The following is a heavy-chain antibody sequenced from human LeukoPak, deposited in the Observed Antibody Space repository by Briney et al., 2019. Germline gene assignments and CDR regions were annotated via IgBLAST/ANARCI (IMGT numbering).Heavy chain of an antibody. CDR3: VRGRLD. D-gene: IGHD2-21*01. J-gene: IGHJ4*02. CDR2: ISDSGNAI. Sequence: PGGSLRLSCAASGFTFSIYEISWVRQAPGKGLEWVSYISDSGNAIYYADSVKGRFTISRDNAKNSLYLQMNSLRAEDTAVYYCVRGRLDWGQGTLVTVSS. CDR1: GFTFSIYE. V-gene: IGHV3-48*03.